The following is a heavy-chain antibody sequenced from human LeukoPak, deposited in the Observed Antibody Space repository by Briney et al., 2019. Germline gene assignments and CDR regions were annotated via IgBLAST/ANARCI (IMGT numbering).Heavy chain of an antibody. D-gene: IGHD6-19*01. CDR1: GFTFSSFW. J-gene: IGHJ4*01. Sequence: GGSLRLSCAASGFTFSSFWMNWVRQAPGKGLVWVANIKRDGSEKYYVDSVKGRFTISRDNAKNSLYLQLNSLRAEDTAVYYCARGGSLGYWGQGTLVTVSS. CDR2: IKRDGSEK. CDR3: ARGGSLGY. V-gene: IGHV3-7*01.